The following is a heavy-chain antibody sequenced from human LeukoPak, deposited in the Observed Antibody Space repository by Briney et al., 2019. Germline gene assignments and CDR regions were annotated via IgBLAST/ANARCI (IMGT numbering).Heavy chain of an antibody. J-gene: IGHJ4*02. D-gene: IGHD5-24*01. Sequence: GGSLRLSCAASELRFGSFWMSWVRKAPGKGLEWVANINQDGSEKYFVDSVRGRFTISRDNSKNSLHLQMNTLRAEDTAVYYCARERDGRFFDYWGQGTLVTVSS. CDR2: INQDGSEK. CDR1: ELRFGSFW. CDR3: ARERDGRFFDY. V-gene: IGHV3-7*01.